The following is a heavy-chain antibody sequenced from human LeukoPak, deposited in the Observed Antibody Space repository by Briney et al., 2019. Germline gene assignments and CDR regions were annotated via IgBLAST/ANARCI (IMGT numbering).Heavy chain of an antibody. Sequence: GASVKVSCKASGYTFTGYYMHWVRQAPGQGLEWMGWINPNSGGTNYAQKFQGRVTMTRDTSISTAYMELSRLRSDDTAVYYCARELRYFDWLVENHYFDYWGQGTLVTVSS. CDR3: ARELRYFDWLVENHYFDY. CDR1: GYTFTGYY. D-gene: IGHD3-9*01. CDR2: INPNSGGT. J-gene: IGHJ4*02. V-gene: IGHV1-2*02.